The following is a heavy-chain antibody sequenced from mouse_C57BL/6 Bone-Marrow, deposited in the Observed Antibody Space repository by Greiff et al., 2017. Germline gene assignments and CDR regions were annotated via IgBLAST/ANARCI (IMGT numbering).Heavy chain of an antibody. J-gene: IGHJ4*01. Sequence: EVQLQQSGAELVRPGASVKLSCTASGFNIKDDSMHWVKQRPEQGLEWIGWIDPENGDTEYASKFQGKATITADTSSNTAYLQLSSLTSEDTAVYDCTTHYDSSSYAMDYWGQGTSVTVSS. CDR3: TTHYDSSSYAMDY. V-gene: IGHV14-4*01. D-gene: IGHD1-1*01. CDR2: IDPENGDT. CDR1: GFNIKDDS.